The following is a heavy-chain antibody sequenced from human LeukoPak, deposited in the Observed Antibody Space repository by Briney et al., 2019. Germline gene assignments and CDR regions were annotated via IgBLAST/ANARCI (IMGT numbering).Heavy chain of an antibody. D-gene: IGHD3-22*01. CDR2: INHSGST. Sequence: SETLSLTCTVSGGSISSGGYYWSWIRQPPGKGLEWIGEINHSGSTNYNPSLKSRVTISVDTSKNQFSLKLSSVTAADTAVYYCARGDYYDSSGYYSTFDYWGQGTLVTVSS. J-gene: IGHJ4*02. CDR3: ARGDYYDSSGYYSTFDY. V-gene: IGHV4-39*07. CDR1: GGSISSGGYY.